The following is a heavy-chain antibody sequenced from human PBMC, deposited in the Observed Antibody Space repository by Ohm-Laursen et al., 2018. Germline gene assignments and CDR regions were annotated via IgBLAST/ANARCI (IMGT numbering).Heavy chain of an antibody. Sequence: SLRLSCAASGFTFSSYGMHWVRRAPGKRLEWVAVIWYDGSNKYYADSVKGRFTISRDNSKNTLYLQMNSLRAEDTAVYYCARDGTGSNAFDIWGQGTMVTVSS. V-gene: IGHV3-33*01. CDR3: ARDGTGSNAFDI. CDR1: GFTFSSYG. CDR2: IWYDGSNK. J-gene: IGHJ3*02. D-gene: IGHD7-27*01.